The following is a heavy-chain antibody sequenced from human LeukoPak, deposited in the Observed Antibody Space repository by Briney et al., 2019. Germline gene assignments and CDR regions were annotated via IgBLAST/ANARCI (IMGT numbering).Heavy chain of an antibody. CDR3: ARVGYDFWSGYYKTDAFDI. Sequence: ASVKLSCKASGYTFTSYGISWVRQAPGQGLEWMGWIGAYNGNTNYAQKLQGRVTMTTDTSTSTAYMELRSLRSDDTAVYYCARVGYDFWSGYYKTDAFDIWGQGTMVTVSS. J-gene: IGHJ3*02. CDR2: IGAYNGNT. CDR1: GYTFTSYG. V-gene: IGHV1-18*01. D-gene: IGHD3-3*01.